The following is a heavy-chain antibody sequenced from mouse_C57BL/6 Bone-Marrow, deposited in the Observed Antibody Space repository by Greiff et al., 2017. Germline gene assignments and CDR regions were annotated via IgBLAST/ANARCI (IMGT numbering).Heavy chain of an antibody. J-gene: IGHJ1*03. D-gene: IGHD1-1*01. CDR3: AAITTVVEGGYFDV. Sequence: VQLQQSGAELVKPGASVKISCKASGYAFSSYWMNWVKQRPGKGLEWIGQIYPGDGDTNYNGKFKGKATLTADQSSSTAYMQLSSLTSEDSAVYFCAAITTVVEGGYFDVWGTGTTVTVSS. V-gene: IGHV1-80*01. CDR2: IYPGDGDT. CDR1: GYAFSSYW.